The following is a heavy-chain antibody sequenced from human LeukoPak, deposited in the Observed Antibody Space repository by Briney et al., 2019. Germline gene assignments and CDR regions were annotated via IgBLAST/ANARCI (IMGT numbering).Heavy chain of an antibody. CDR2: IYYSGST. D-gene: IGHD3-22*01. J-gene: IGHJ4*02. CDR1: GGSISSYY. V-gene: IGHV4-59*01. CDR3: ARGTSSDYYFDY. Sequence: SETLSLTCTVSGGSISSYYWSWIRQPPGKGLEWIGYIYYSGSTNYNPSLKSRVTISVDTSKNQFSLKLSSVTAADTAVYYCARGTSSDYYFDYWGQGTLVTVSS.